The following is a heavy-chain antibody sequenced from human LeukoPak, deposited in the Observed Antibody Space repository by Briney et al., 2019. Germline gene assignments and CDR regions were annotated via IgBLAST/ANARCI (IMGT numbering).Heavy chain of an antibody. CDR2: IRQDGSDK. Sequence: GGSLRLSCAASGFTFTGYALTWVRQAPGRGLEWVALIRQDGSDKYYVDSVKGRFTISRDNANNLLFLQMNSLRVDDTAVYYCGRGAALNWNSGGIDYWGQGTLVTVSS. CDR1: GFTFTGYA. D-gene: IGHD1-1*01. CDR3: GRGAALNWNSGGIDY. V-gene: IGHV3-7*01. J-gene: IGHJ4*02.